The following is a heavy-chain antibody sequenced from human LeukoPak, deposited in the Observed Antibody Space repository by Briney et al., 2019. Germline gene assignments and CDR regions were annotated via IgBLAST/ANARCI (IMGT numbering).Heavy chain of an antibody. D-gene: IGHD2-15*01. J-gene: IGHJ6*04. CDR2: IYYSGST. Sequence: SETLSLTCTVSGGSISSYYWSWIRQPPGKGLEWIGYIYYSGSTNYNPSLKSRVTISVDTSKNQLSLKLSSVTAADTAVYCWARSGERGKGGGYCSGGSCFSMDVWGKGTTVTVSS. CDR1: GGSISSYY. V-gene: IGHV4-59*01. CDR3: ARSGERGKGGGYCSGGSCFSMDV.